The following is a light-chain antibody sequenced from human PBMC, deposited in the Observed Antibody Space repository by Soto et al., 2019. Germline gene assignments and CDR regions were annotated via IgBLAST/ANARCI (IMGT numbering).Light chain of an antibody. CDR3: QQYGSSPET. V-gene: IGKV3-20*01. Sequence: EIVLTQSPGTLSLSPGERATLSCRASQSVSSDYLAWYQQKPGQAPRLLIYGASSRASGIPDRFSGSGSGTDFTLTIDRLEPEDFAVYYCQQYGSSPETFGQGTEVEIK. CDR2: GAS. CDR1: QSVSSDY. J-gene: IGKJ1*01.